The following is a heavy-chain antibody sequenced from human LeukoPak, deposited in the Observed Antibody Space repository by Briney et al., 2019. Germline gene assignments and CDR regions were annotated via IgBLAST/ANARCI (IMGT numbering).Heavy chain of an antibody. CDR3: ARIYCTNGVCYPDY. J-gene: IGHJ4*02. CDR2: IYYSGST. D-gene: IGHD2-8*01. CDR1: GGSISSYY. V-gene: IGHV4-59*08. Sequence: SETLSLTCTVSGGSISSYYWSWIRQPPGKGLEWIGYIYYSGSTNYNPSLKSRVTTSVDTSKNQFSLKLSSVTAADTAVYYCARIYCTNGVCYPDYWGQGTLVTVSS.